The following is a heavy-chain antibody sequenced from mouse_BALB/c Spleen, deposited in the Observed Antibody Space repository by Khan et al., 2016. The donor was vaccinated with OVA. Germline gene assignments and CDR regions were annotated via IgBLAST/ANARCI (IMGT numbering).Heavy chain of an antibody. D-gene: IGHD2-14*01. CDR3: VREGAYYRSDGWFAY. J-gene: IGHJ3*01. Sequence: QVQLKQSGAELARPGTSVKMSCKASGYTFTTYTIHWVKQRPGQGLEWIGYIIPSNDYTNYNQKFKDGATLTADKSSSTAYMQLSSLTSEDSAVYYCVREGAYYRSDGWFAYWGQGTLVTVSA. CDR2: IIPSNDYT. V-gene: IGHV1-4*01. CDR1: GYTFTTYT.